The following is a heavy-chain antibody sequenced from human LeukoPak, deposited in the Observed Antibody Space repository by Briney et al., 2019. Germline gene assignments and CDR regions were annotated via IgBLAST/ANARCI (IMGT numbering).Heavy chain of an antibody. CDR1: GGSISSYY. CDR3: ARSSRRFLEWFSDAFDI. V-gene: IGHV4-59*01. Sequence: SETLSLTCTVSGGSISSYYWSWIRQPPGKGLEWIGYIYYSGSTNYNPSLKSRVTISVDTSKNQFSLKLSSVTAADTAVYYCARSSRRFLEWFSDAFDIWGQGTMVTVSS. CDR2: IYYSGST. D-gene: IGHD3-3*01. J-gene: IGHJ3*02.